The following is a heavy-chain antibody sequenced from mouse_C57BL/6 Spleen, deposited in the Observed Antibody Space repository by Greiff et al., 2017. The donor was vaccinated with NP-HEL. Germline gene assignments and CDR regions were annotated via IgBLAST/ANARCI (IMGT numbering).Heavy chain of an antibody. J-gene: IGHJ4*01. CDR2: INPSSGYT. Sequence: VQLQQSGAELARPGASVKMSCKASGYTFTSYTMHWVKQRPGQGLEWIGYINPSSGYTKYNQKFKDKATLTADKSSSTAYMQLSSLTSEDSAVYYCARPYYINYEAMDYWGQGTSVTVSS. V-gene: IGHV1-4*01. CDR1: GYTFTSYT. D-gene: IGHD2-5*01. CDR3: ARPYYINYEAMDY.